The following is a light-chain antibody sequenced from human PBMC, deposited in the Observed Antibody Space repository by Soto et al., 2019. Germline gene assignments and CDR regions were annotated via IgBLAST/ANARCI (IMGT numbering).Light chain of an antibody. V-gene: IGLV2-14*03. CDR2: DVG. Sequence: QSVLTQPASVSGSPGQSITISCVGTSGDIGGYDYVSWYQQHPGKAPKLMIFDVGNRPSGVSDRFSASKSGNTASLNISGLQAEDEAVYYCTSFTNRLTWIFGGGTKVTVL. CDR3: TSFTNRLTWI. CDR1: SGDIGGYDY. J-gene: IGLJ2*01.